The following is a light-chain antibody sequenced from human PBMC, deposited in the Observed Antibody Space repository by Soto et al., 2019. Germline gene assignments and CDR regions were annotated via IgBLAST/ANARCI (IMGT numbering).Light chain of an antibody. CDR2: EAY. CDR1: RSINRW. J-gene: IGKJ2*01. V-gene: IGKV1-5*03. CDR3: QQYNSY. Sequence: DIHMTQSPSTLSASVGDRVTITCRASRSINRWLAWYQQKPGKDPKVMIYEAYSLESGIPSSFSGSVSGTEFTLTFSSLQPDDFAIYYCQQYNSYFGQGTKLEIK.